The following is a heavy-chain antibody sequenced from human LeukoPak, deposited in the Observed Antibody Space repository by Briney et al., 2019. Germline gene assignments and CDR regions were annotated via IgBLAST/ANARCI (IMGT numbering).Heavy chain of an antibody. V-gene: IGHV3-30-3*01. Sequence: GRSLRLSCAASGFTFSSYAMHWVRQTPGKGLEWVAVISYDGSNKYYADSVKGRFTISRDNSKNTLYLQMNSLRAEDTAVYYCAKDVRSGSYYDYWGQGTLVTVSS. CDR2: ISYDGSNK. CDR3: AKDVRSGSYYDY. D-gene: IGHD1-26*01. J-gene: IGHJ4*02. CDR1: GFTFSSYA.